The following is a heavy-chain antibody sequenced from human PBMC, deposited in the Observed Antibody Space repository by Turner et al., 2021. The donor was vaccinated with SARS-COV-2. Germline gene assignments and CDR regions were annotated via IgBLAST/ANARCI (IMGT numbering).Heavy chain of an antibody. CDR2: FSYEGSQQ. V-gene: IGHV3-30*18. J-gene: IGHJ3*02. CDR3: AKTRVSYRISNDPLEI. D-gene: IGHD2-8*01. CDR1: GFTFSTYG. Sequence: QMQLVASGGGVVQPGRSLSLSCAASGFTFSTYGIHWVRQGPGKGLGWLANFSYEGSQQYFAESVKGRVAVSRDNSNNTVSLLMNSLRAGDTAVYFCAKTRVSYRISNDPLEIWGQGTWVTVSS.